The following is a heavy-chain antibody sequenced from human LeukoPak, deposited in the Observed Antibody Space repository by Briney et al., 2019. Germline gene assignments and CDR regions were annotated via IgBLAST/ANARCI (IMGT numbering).Heavy chain of an antibody. V-gene: IGHV4-34*01. CDR2: INHSGST. CDR3: ARGLYGMDV. J-gene: IGHJ6*02. Sequence: KSSETLSLTCAVYGGSFTGYYWSWIRQPPGKGLEWIGGINHSGSTNYNPSLKSRVTISVDTSKNQFSLKLSSVTAADTAVYYCARGLYGMDVWGQGTTVTVSS. CDR1: GGSFTGYY.